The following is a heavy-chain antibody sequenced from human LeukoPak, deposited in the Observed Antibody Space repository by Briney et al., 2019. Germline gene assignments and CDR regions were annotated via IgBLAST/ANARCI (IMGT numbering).Heavy chain of an antibody. D-gene: IGHD6-19*01. CDR3: AKDGYSSGWYDY. CDR1: GFTFDDYA. CDR2: ISGDGGST. V-gene: IGHV3-43*02. Sequence: PGGSQRLSCAPSGFTFDDYAMHWVRQAPGKGLEWVSLISGDGGSTYYADSVKGRFTISRDNSKNTLYLQMNSLRAEDTAVYYCAKDGYSSGWYDYWGQGTLVTVSS. J-gene: IGHJ4*02.